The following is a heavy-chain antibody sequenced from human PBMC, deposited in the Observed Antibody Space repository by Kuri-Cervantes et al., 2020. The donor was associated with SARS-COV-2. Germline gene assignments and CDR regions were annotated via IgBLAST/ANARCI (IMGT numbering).Heavy chain of an antibody. CDR2: IYSRGGT. CDR1: GSSVSSSSFY. J-gene: IGHJ5*02. CDR3: ARGVRGDRGNWFDP. V-gene: IGHV4-39*02. D-gene: IGHD3-10*02. Sequence: SETLSLTCTVSGSSVSSSSFYWAWIRQPPGKGLEWIGSIYSRGGTTYNPSLGSRVTISADTSKNQFSLKVNSVTAADTAVYYCARGVRGDRGNWFDPWGQGTLVTVSS.